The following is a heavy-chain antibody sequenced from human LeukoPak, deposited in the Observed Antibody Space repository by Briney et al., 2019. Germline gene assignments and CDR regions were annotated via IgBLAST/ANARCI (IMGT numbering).Heavy chain of an antibody. J-gene: IGHJ4*02. V-gene: IGHV3-21*01. CDR3: AREGG. CDR2: ISSSSTYI. D-gene: IGHD3-16*01. CDR1: GFIFSGYS. Sequence: GGSLRLSCAASGFIFSGYSMHWVRQTPGKGLEWLSTISSSSTYIFHADSVKGRFTISRDNAKNSLHLQMNSLRADDTAVYYCAREGGWGQGTLVTVSS.